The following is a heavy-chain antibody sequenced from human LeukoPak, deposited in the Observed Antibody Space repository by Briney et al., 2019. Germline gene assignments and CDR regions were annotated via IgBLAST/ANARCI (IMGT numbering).Heavy chain of an antibody. CDR3: ARALHYDFWSGYYAFDP. V-gene: IGHV1-46*01. J-gene: IGHJ5*02. CDR2: FNPSGGST. D-gene: IGHD3-3*01. CDR1: GYTFTIYY. Sequence: ASLKVSCKASGYTFTIYYMHWVRQAPGQGLEWMGIFNPSGGSTSYAQKFQGRVTMTRDMSTSTVYMELSSLRSEDTAVYYCARALHYDFWSGYYAFDPWGQGTLVTVSS.